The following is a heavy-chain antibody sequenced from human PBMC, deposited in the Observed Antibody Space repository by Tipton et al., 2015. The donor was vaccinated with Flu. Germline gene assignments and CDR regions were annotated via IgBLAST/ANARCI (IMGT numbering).Heavy chain of an antibody. D-gene: IGHD3-10*01. Sequence: TNYNPSLKRRVTISIDTSKNQFSLRLSSVTAADTAVYYCARRVAGSGMAVWGQGTTVTVSS. J-gene: IGHJ6*02. CDR2: T. CDR3: ARRVAGSGMAV. V-gene: IGHV4-4*08.